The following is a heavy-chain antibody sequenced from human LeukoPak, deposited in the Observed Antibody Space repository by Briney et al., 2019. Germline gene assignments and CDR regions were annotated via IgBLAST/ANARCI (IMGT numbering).Heavy chain of an antibody. CDR2: FDPEDGET. J-gene: IGHJ5*02. Sequence: ASVKVSCKVSGYTLTELSMHWVRRAPGKGLEWMGGFDPEDGETIYAQKFQGRVTMTEDTSTDTAYMELSSLRSEDSAVYYCARVKYNWNDIFENWFDPWGQGTLVTVSS. D-gene: IGHD1-1*01. CDR3: ARVKYNWNDIFENWFDP. V-gene: IGHV1-24*01. CDR1: GYTLTELS.